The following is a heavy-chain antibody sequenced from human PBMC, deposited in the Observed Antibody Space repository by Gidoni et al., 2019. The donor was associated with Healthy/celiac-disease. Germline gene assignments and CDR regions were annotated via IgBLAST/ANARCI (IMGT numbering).Heavy chain of an antibody. CDR2: ISGSGGST. V-gene: IGHV3-23*04. J-gene: IGHJ6*03. CDR3: AKSIRYCSSTSCYSHYYYYMDV. Sequence: EVQLVESGGGLVQPGGSLRLSCAASGFTFSSYAMNWVRQAPGKGLEWVSAISGSGGSTYYADSVKGRFTISRDNSKNTLYLQMNSLRAEDTAVYYCAKSIRYCSSTSCYSHYYYYMDVWGKGTTVTVSS. D-gene: IGHD2-2*02. CDR1: GFTFSSYA.